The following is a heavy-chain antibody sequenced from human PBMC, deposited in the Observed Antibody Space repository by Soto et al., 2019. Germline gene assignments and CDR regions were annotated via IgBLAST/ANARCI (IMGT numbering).Heavy chain of an antibody. J-gene: IGHJ3*02. CDR3: TKRSLSSAAFDI. CDR2: ISWNSGSI. Sequence: GGSLRLSCAASGFTFDDYAMHWVRQAPGKGLEWVSGISWNSGSIGYADSVKGRFTISRDNAKNSLYLQMNSLRAEDTALYYCTKRSLSSAAFDIWGQGTMVTVSS. CDR1: GFTFDDYA. V-gene: IGHV3-9*01.